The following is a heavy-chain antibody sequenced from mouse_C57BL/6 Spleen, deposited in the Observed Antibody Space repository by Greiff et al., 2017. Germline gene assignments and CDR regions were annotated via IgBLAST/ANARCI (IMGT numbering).Heavy chain of an antibody. CDR2: IDPSDSYT. CDR1: GYTFTSYW. CDR3: ARSPLRRNFDY. D-gene: IGHD2-12*01. J-gene: IGHJ2*01. Sequence: VKLQQPGAELVKPGASVKLSCKASGYTFTSYWMQWVKQRPGQGLEWIGEIDPSDSYTNYNQKFKGKATLTVDTSSSTAYMQLSSLTSEDSAVYYCARSPLRRNFDYWGQGTTLTVSS. V-gene: IGHV1-50*01.